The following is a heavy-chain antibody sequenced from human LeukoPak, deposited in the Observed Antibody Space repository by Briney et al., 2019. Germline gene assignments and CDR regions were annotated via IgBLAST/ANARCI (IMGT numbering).Heavy chain of an antibody. CDR3: AREAIDY. J-gene: IGHJ4*02. Sequence: GGSLRLSCAASGFTFSSYWMNWVRQAPGKGLEWVANINHDGSQKYYVDSVKGRFTISRDNAKNSLFLQMNSLRAEDTAVYYCAREAIDYWGQGTLVTVSS. V-gene: IGHV3-7*01. CDR2: INHDGSQK. CDR1: GFTFSSYW.